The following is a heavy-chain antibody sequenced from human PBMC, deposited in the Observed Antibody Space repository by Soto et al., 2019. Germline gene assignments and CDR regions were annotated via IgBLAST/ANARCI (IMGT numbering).Heavy chain of an antibody. D-gene: IGHD1-7*01. CDR3: ARDYTMELGHFWFDP. CDR1: GGTFSSYA. V-gene: IGHV1-69*13. Sequence: GASVKVSCKASGGTFSSYAISWVRQAPGQGLEWMGGIIPIFGTANYAQKFQGRVTITADESTSTAYMELSSLRSEDTAVYYCARDYTMELGHFWFDPWGQGTLVTVSS. J-gene: IGHJ5*02. CDR2: IIPIFGTA.